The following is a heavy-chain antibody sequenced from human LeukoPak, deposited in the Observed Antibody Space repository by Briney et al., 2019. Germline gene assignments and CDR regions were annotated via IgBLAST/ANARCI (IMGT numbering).Heavy chain of an antibody. CDR1: GYTFTSYG. CDR2: ISAYNGNT. Sequence: ASVKVSCKASGYTFTSYGISWVRQAPGQGLEWMGWISAYNGNTNYAQKLQGRVTMTTGTSTSTAYMELRSLRSDDTAVYYCARNPVTTKYFDYWGQGTLVTVSS. J-gene: IGHJ4*02. V-gene: IGHV1-18*01. D-gene: IGHD4-17*01. CDR3: ARNPVTTKYFDY.